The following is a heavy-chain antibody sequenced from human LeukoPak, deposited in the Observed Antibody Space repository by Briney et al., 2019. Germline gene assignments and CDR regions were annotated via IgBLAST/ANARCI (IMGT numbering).Heavy chain of an antibody. CDR2: IYPGDSDT. Sequence: GESLKISCKGSGYSFTSYWIGWVRQVPGKGLEWMGIIYPGDSDTRYSPSFQGQVTISADKSISTAYLQWSSLKASDTAMYYCARQNWNDDYYYYGMDVWGQGTTVTVSS. J-gene: IGHJ6*02. CDR1: GYSFTSYW. CDR3: ARQNWNDDYYYYGMDV. V-gene: IGHV5-51*01. D-gene: IGHD1-1*01.